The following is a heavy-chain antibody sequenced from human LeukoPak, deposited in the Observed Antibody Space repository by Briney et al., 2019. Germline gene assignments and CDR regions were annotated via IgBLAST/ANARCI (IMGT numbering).Heavy chain of an antibody. CDR1: GGSISSSIYY. Sequence: PSETLSLTCTVSGGSISSSIYYWGWIRQPPGKGLEWIGSIYYSGSTYYNPSLKSRVTISVDTSKNQFSLKLSSVTAADTAVYYCASCSGSCNWFDPWGQGTLVTVSS. CDR2: IYYSGST. D-gene: IGHD2-15*01. V-gene: IGHV4-39*01. CDR3: ASCSGSCNWFDP. J-gene: IGHJ5*02.